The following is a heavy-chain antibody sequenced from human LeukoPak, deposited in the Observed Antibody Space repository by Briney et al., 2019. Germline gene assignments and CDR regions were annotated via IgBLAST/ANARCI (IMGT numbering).Heavy chain of an antibody. Sequence: SETLSLTCAVSGGSISSYYWSWIRQPPGKGLEWIGYIYYSGSTNYNPSLKSRVTISVDTSKNQFSLKLSSVTAADTAVYYCARHVEIAARPRWFDPWGPGTLVTVSS. CDR3: ARHVEIAARPRWFDP. CDR2: IYYSGST. J-gene: IGHJ5*02. CDR1: GGSISSYY. D-gene: IGHD6-6*01. V-gene: IGHV4-59*01.